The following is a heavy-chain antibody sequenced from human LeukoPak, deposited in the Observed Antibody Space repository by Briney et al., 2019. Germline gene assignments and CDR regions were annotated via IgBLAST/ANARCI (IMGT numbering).Heavy chain of an antibody. CDR3: ARSLRDVYNNHVPYAINV. J-gene: IGHJ3*01. CDR2: IYNSGANT. V-gene: IGHV4-59*01. Sequence: SETLSLTCSVSGGSISTYYWSWMRQSPEKGLEWIGHIYNSGANTNYNPSLKRRATISVDTSKNEFSLKLTSVPAADTAVPYCARSLRDVYNNHVPYAINVWGQGKKVTVSP. CDR1: GGSISTYY. D-gene: IGHD5-24*01.